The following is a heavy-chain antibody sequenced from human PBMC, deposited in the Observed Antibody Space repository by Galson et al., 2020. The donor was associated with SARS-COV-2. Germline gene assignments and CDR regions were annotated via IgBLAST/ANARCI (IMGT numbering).Heavy chain of an antibody. J-gene: IGHJ4*02. CDR2: IYYSGST. CDR3: ARLYSSGWYDGGFDY. Sequence: SESLSLTCTVSGCSISSSSYSWGWIRQPPGKGLEWIGSIYYSGSTYYNPSLKSRVTISVDTSKNQFSLKLSSVTAADTAVYYCARLYSSGWYDGGFDYWGQGTLVTVSS. CDR1: GCSISSSSYS. V-gene: IGHV4-39*01. D-gene: IGHD6-19*01.